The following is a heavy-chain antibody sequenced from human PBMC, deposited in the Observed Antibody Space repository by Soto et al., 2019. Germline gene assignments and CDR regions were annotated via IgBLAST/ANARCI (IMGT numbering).Heavy chain of an antibody. CDR2: INHSGST. CDR3: ARDKITGLFDY. J-gene: IGHJ4*02. Sequence: QVQLQQWGAGLLKPSETLSLTCAVYGGSFSGYYWTWIRQPPGTGLESIGEINHSGSTNYNPSLQGRVTISVDTSKNQFSLKLTSVTAADTAVYYCARDKITGLFDYWGQGTLVTVSS. V-gene: IGHV4-34*01. D-gene: IGHD2-8*02. CDR1: GGSFSGYY.